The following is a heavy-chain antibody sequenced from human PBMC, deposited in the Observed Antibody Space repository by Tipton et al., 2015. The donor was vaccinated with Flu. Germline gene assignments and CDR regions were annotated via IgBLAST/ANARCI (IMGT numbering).Heavy chain of an antibody. CDR1: GASISSRSYY. Sequence: LRLSCTVSGASISSRSYYWGWIRQPPGKGLEWIGCIYSSGSTYYNPSLKSRVTISLDTSKNQFSLKLSSVTAADTTVYYCAREKDSSGSEYFQHWGQGTLVTVSS. CDR3: AREKDSSGSEYFQH. D-gene: IGHD6-19*01. J-gene: IGHJ1*01. CDR2: IYSSGST. V-gene: IGHV4-39*07.